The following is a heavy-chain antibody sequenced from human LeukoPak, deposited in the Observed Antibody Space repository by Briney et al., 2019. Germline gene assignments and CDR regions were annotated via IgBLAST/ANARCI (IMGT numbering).Heavy chain of an antibody. Sequence: SETLSLTCTVSGGSISSYYWSWIRQPPGKGLEWIGYIYTSGSTNYNPSLKSRVTISVDTPKNQFSLKLSSVTAADTAVYYCARSEYYFDYWGQGTLVTVSS. CDR3: ARSEYYFDY. V-gene: IGHV4-4*09. J-gene: IGHJ4*02. CDR1: GGSISSYY. CDR2: IYTSGST.